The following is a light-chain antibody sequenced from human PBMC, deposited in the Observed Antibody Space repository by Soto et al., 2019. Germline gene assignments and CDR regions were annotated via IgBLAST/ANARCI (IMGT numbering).Light chain of an antibody. J-gene: IGKJ2*01. Sequence: DIQMTQSPSTLSASVGDRVTITCRASQSISSWLAWYQQKPGKAPKLLIYDASSLESGGPSMFSGSGSGTEFTLTISSLQPYYFATYYGQQYKSLYTFGHGTKLEIK. CDR3: QQYKSLYT. V-gene: IGKV1-5*01. CDR1: QSISSW. CDR2: DAS.